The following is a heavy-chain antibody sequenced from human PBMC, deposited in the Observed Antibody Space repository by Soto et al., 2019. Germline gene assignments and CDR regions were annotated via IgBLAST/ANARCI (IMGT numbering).Heavy chain of an antibody. J-gene: IGHJ6*02. V-gene: IGHV5-10-1*01. CDR2: IDPSDSYT. Sequence: GESLKISCKGSGYSFTNYWISWVRQMPGKGLEWMGRIDPSDSYTNFSPSFQGHVTISADKSISTAYLQWSSLKASDTAMYYCARLGVTSVTTGGMDVWGQGTTVTVSS. D-gene: IGHD4-17*01. CDR1: GYSFTNYW. CDR3: ARLGVTSVTTGGMDV.